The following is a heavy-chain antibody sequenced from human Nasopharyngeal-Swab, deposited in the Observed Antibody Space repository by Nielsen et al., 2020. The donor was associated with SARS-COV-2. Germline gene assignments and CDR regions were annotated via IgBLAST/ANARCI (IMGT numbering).Heavy chain of an antibody. J-gene: IGHJ4*02. CDR1: GFTFSSYG. Sequence: GESLKISCAASGFTFSSYGMHWVRQAPGKGLEWVAVIWYNGSNKYYADSVKGRFTISRDNSKNTLYLQMNSRRAEDTAVYYCARNDYGDYGEPFDYWGQGTLVTVSS. V-gene: IGHV3-33*01. D-gene: IGHD4-17*01. CDR3: ARNDYGDYGEPFDY. CDR2: IWYNGSNK.